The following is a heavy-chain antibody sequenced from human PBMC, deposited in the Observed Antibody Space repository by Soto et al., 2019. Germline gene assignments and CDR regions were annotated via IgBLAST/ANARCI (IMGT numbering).Heavy chain of an antibody. J-gene: IGHJ5*02. CDR2: IFYSGST. V-gene: IGHV4-39*01. Sequence: TLSLTCSVSGGSISTSRSYWAWIRQPPGKGLEWLANIFYSGSTFYNPSLASRVSVSVDTSKNEFSLKLRSVTAADTAVYYCARQPTTGDTDLWFDPWGQGNLVTVSS. CDR3: ARQPTTGDTDLWFDP. D-gene: IGHD2-21*01. CDR1: GGSISTSRSY.